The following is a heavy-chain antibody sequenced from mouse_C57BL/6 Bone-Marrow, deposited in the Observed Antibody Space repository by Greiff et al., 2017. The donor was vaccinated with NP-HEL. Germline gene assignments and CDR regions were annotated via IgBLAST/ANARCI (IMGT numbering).Heavy chain of an antibody. CDR3: TTADSKVDY. D-gene: IGHD2-5*01. J-gene: IGHJ2*01. Sequence: EVQRVESGAELVRPGASVKLSCTASGFNIKDYYMHWVKQRPEQGLEWIGRIDPEDGDTEYAPKFQGKATVTADTSSNTAYLQLSSLTSEDTAVYYCTTADSKVDYWGQGTTLTVSS. CDR1: GFNIKDYY. CDR2: IDPEDGDT. V-gene: IGHV14-1*01.